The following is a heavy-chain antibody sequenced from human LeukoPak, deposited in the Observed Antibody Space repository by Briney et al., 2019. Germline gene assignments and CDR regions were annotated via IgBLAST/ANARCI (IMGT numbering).Heavy chain of an antibody. CDR3: IRFWGAFDI. CDR2: ISSSSHFI. V-gene: IGHV3-48*01. D-gene: IGHD3-3*01. Sequence: PGGSLRLSCAASGFAFSNYNMNWVRQAPGKGLEWVSYISSSSHFIYYADSVKGRFTVSRDNAKNTLYLQMNSLRAEDTAVYYCIRFWGAFDIWGQGTMVTVSS. CDR1: GFAFSNYN. J-gene: IGHJ3*02.